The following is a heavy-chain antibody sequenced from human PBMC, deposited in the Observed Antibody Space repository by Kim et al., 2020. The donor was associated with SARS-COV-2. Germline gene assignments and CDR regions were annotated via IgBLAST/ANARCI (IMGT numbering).Heavy chain of an antibody. D-gene: IGHD1-20*01. Sequence: SETLSLTCTVSGGSISSGGYYWSWIRQHPGKGLEWIGYIFYSGSTYYNPSLKSRVTISVDTSKNQFSLKLSSMTAADTAMYYCARGLTPRGAPCDYWGQGTLVTVSS. V-gene: IGHV4-31*03. J-gene: IGHJ4*02. CDR1: GGSISSGGYY. CDR2: IFYSGST. CDR3: ARGLTPRGAPCDY.